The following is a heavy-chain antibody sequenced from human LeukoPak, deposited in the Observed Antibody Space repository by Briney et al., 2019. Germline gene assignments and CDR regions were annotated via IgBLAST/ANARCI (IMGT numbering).Heavy chain of an antibody. V-gene: IGHV4-34*01. D-gene: IGHD3-10*01. CDR2: INHSGST. J-gene: IGHJ4*02. CDR1: GGSFSGYY. Sequence: SETLSLTCAVYGGSFSGYYWSWIRQPPGKGLEWIGKINHSGSTNYNPSLKSRVTISVDTSKNQFSLKLSSVTAADTAVYYCARGPRITMVRGVSRRSASFDYWGQGTQVTVSS. CDR3: ARGPRITMVRGVSRRSASFDY.